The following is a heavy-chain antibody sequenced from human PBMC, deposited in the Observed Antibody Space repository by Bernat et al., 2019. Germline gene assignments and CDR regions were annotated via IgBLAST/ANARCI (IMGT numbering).Heavy chain of an antibody. CDR1: GFTFSSYA. V-gene: IGHV3-30-3*01. Sequence: QVQLVESGGGVVQPGRSLRLSCAASGFTFSSYAMHWVRQAPGKGLEWVAVISYDGSNKYYADSVKGRFTISRDNSKNTLYLQMNSLRAEDTAVYYCARRRRDGYNFVVSHTFDYWGQGTLVTVSS. CDR2: ISYDGSNK. D-gene: IGHD5-24*01. CDR3: ARRRRDGYNFVVSHTFDY. J-gene: IGHJ4*02.